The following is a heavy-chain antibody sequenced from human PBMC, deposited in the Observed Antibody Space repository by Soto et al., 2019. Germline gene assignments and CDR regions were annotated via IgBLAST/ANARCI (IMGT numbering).Heavy chain of an antibody. J-gene: IGHJ6*02. D-gene: IGHD6-19*01. CDR3: AREMGGVAGYLQLYYSYGMDV. CDR1: GYTFTSYG. Sequence: QVQLVQSGAEVKKPGASVKVSCKASGYTFTSYGISWVRQAPGQGLEWMGWISAYNGNTNYAQKLQGRVTMTTDTATSTAYLELRSLRSDDTAVYYCAREMGGVAGYLQLYYSYGMDVWGQGTTVTVSS. CDR2: ISAYNGNT. V-gene: IGHV1-18*01.